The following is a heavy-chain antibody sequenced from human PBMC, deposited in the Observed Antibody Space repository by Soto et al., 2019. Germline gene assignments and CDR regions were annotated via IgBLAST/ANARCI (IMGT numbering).Heavy chain of an antibody. D-gene: IGHD2-15*01. CDR3: ARSVTKCGGSCYSPLDY. CDR1: GGSISSYY. V-gene: IGHV4-59*01. Sequence: SETLSLTCTFSGGSISSYYWSWIRQPPGKGLEWIGYIYYSGSTNYNPSLKSRVTISVDTSKNQFSLKLSSVTAADTAVYYCARSVTKCGGSCYSPLDYWGQGTLVTVSS. J-gene: IGHJ4*02. CDR2: IYYSGST.